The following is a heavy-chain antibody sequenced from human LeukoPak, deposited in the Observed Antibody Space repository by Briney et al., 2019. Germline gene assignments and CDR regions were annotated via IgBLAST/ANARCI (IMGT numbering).Heavy chain of an antibody. Sequence: ASVKVSCKASGYTFTSYYMHWVRQAPGQGLEWMGIINPSGGSTSYAQKFQGRVTMTRDTSTSIVYMELSSLRSEDTAVYYCARDLVGATIDYWGQGTLVTVSS. J-gene: IGHJ4*02. CDR2: INPSGGST. D-gene: IGHD1-26*01. V-gene: IGHV1-46*01. CDR1: GYTFTSYY. CDR3: ARDLVGATIDY.